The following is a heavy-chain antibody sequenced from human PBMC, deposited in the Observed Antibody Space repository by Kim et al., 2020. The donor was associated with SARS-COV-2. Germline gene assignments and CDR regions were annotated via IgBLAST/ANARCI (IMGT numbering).Heavy chain of an antibody. CDR1: GYSFTSYW. V-gene: IGHV5-51*01. CDR3: ARWAVVAATTYYYYGMDV. CDR2: IYPGDSDT. J-gene: IGHJ6*02. D-gene: IGHD2-15*01. Sequence: GESLKISCKGSGYSFTSYWIGWVRQMPGKGLEWMGIIYPGDSDTRYSPSFQGQVTISADKSISTAYLQWSSLKASDTAMYYCARWAVVAATTYYYYGMDVWGQGTTVTGSS.